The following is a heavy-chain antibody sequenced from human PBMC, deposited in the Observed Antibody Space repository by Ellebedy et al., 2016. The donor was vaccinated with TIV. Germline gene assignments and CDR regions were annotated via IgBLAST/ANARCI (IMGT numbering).Heavy chain of an antibody. Sequence: SETLSLTXTVSGGSLNSGGYYWSWIRQPPGKALEWIGYISNDGNIFYNPSLKSRVTISLDTSNNQFSLKLSSVTAADSAVYYCVRDRNYFFDFWGQGARVTVSS. V-gene: IGHV4-61*08. CDR3: VRDRNYFFDF. D-gene: IGHD1-7*01. CDR1: GGSLNSGGYY. CDR2: ISNDGNI. J-gene: IGHJ4*02.